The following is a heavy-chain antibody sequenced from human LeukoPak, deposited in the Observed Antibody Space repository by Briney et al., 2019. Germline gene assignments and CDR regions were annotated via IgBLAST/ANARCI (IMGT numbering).Heavy chain of an antibody. CDR2: IYHSGST. D-gene: IGHD5-24*01. CDR1: GYSISSGYY. Sequence: SETLSLTCTVSGYSISSGYYWGWIRQPPGKGLEWIGSIYHSGSTYYNPSLKSRVTISVDTSKNQFSLKLSSVTAADTAVYYCARDGWGRRLQFNYWGQGTLVTVSS. V-gene: IGHV4-38-2*02. J-gene: IGHJ4*02. CDR3: ARDGWGRRLQFNY.